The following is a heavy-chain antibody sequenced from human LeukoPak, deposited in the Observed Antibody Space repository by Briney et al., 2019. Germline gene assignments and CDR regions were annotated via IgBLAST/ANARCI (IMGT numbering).Heavy chain of an antibody. CDR3: ATYSSAWYFSFDP. D-gene: IGHD6-19*01. Sequence: ETLSLTCTVSGGSISTYYWSWVRQAPGRGLEWVSVIYSGGSTYYADSVKGRFTISRDNSKNTLYLQMNSLRAEDTAVYYCATYSSAWYFSFDPWGQGTLVTVSS. V-gene: IGHV3-53*01. CDR2: IYSGGST. J-gene: IGHJ5*02. CDR1: GGSISTYY.